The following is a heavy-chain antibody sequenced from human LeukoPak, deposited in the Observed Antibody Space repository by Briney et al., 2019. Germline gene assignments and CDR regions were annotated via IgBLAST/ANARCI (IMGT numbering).Heavy chain of an antibody. D-gene: IGHD5-12*01. J-gene: IGHJ4*02. CDR2: IRQSGTT. V-gene: IGHV4-38-2*02. CDR1: GFTFSSYA. Sequence: GSLRLSCAASGFTFSSYAMSWVRQAPGKGLEWIGSIRQSGTTYHNPSLRSRVTISVDTSKNQFSLKLTSVTAADTAMYSCAREVRSGYFYFDYWGQGTLVTVSS. CDR3: AREVRSGYFYFDY.